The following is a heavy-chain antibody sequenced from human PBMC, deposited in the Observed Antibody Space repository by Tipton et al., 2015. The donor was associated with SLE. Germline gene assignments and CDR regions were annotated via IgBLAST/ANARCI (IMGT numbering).Heavy chain of an antibody. CDR2: IYYSGST. V-gene: IGHV4-59*11. CDR1: GGSISSHY. Sequence: TLSLTCTVSGGSISSHYWSWIRQPPGKGLEWIGYIYYSGSTNYNPSLKSRVTISVDTSKNQFSLKLSSVTAADTAVYYCASRSYHDAFDIWGQGTMVTVSS. D-gene: IGHD2-2*01. J-gene: IGHJ3*02. CDR3: ASRSYHDAFDI.